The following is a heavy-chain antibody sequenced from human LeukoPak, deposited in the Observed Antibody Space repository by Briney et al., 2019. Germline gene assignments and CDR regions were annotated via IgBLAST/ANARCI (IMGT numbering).Heavy chain of an antibody. D-gene: IGHD6-19*01. CDR2: IIPIFGTA. V-gene: IGHV1-69*13. Sequence: SVKVSCKASGGTFSSYAISWVRQAPGQGLEWMGGIIPIFGTANYAQKFQGRVTITADESTSTAYMELSSLRSEDTAVYYCARGGSSGWYHSDPWGQGTLVTVSS. J-gene: IGHJ5*02. CDR1: GGTFSSYA. CDR3: ARGGSSGWYHSDP.